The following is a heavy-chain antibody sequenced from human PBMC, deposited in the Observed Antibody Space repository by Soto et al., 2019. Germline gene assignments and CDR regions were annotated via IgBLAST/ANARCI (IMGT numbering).Heavy chain of an antibody. CDR2: IYYSGNT. V-gene: IGHV4-31*03. D-gene: IGHD3-22*01. Sequence: SETLSLTCSVSGDSMSSGAYYWNWIRQHPGKGLEWIAYIYYSGNTYYNPSLRSRINISVDTSKSQFSLKLTSVTDADTAVYYCASSYSGYLDNWGQGTLVTVS. CDR1: GDSMSSGAYY. J-gene: IGHJ4*02. CDR3: ASSYSGYLDN.